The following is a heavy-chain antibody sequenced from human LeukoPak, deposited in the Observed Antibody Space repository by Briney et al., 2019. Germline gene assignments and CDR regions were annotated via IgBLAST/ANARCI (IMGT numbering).Heavy chain of an antibody. Sequence: SETLSLTCAVYGGSFSGYYWSWIRQPPGKGLEWIGEINHSGSTNYNPSLKSRVTISVDTSKNQFSLKLSSVTAADTAVYYYAIMTTWVLGYWGQGTLVTVSS. CDR3: AIMTTWVLGY. V-gene: IGHV4-34*01. CDR1: GGSFSGYY. J-gene: IGHJ4*02. D-gene: IGHD4-11*01. CDR2: INHSGST.